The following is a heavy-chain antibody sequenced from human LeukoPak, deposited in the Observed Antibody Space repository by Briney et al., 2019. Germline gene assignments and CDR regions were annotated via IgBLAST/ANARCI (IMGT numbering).Heavy chain of an antibody. CDR1: GFTFSSYT. CDR2: ISSSSSYI. Sequence: PGGSLRLSCAASGFTFSSYTMNWVRQAPGKGLEWVSSISSSSSYIYYADSVKGRSTISRDNAKNSLYLQMNSLRAEDTAVYYCARGGAVAGTGDYWGQGTLVTVSS. J-gene: IGHJ4*02. D-gene: IGHD6-19*01. V-gene: IGHV3-21*01. CDR3: ARGGAVAGTGDY.